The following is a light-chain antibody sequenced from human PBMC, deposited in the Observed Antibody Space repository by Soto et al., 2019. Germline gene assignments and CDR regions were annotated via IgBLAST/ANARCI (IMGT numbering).Light chain of an antibody. V-gene: IGKV3-20*01. CDR1: QSVSSSY. Sequence: EIVLTQSPGTLSLSPGERATLSCRASQSVSSSYLAWYQQKPGQAPRLLIYGASSRATGIPDRFSGSGSGTDFTLPISRLEPEDFAVYYCQHYGNSRYTFGQGTKLEIK. CDR3: QHYGNSRYT. CDR2: GAS. J-gene: IGKJ2*01.